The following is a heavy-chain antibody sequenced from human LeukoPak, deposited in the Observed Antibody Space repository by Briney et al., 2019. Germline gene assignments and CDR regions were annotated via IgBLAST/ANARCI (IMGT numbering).Heavy chain of an antibody. Sequence: ASVKVSCKASGYTFTSYGILWVRQAPGQGLEWMGIINPSGGSTTYAQKFQGRVTMTRDMSTTTVYMELSSLRSEDTALYYCARARTITIFPLRGQDNYYCYMDVWGKGTTVTVSS. D-gene: IGHD3-9*01. CDR2: INPSGGST. CDR3: ARARTITIFPLRGQDNYYCYMDV. J-gene: IGHJ6*03. V-gene: IGHV1-46*01. CDR1: GYTFTSYG.